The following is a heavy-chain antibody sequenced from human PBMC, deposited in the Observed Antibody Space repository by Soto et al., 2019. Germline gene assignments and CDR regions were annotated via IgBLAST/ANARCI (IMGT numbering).Heavy chain of an antibody. J-gene: IGHJ4*02. D-gene: IGHD2-15*01. CDR1: GFTFSSYW. V-gene: IGHV3-74*01. Sequence: EVQLVESGGGLVQPGGSLRLSCAASGFTFSSYWMHWVRQAPGKGLVWVSRINSDGSSTSYADSVKGRFTISRDNAKNTLYLQMNSLRAEDTAVYYCVRTSLVVAAATREAYWGQGPRVTVSS. CDR3: VRTSLVVAAATREAY. CDR2: INSDGSST.